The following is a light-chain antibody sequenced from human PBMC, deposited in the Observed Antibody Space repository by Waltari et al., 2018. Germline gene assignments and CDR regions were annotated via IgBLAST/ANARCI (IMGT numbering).Light chain of an antibody. CDR2: NDS. V-gene: IGLV3-27*01. CDR1: ILPKNF. CDR3: YSTANNSPVV. J-gene: IGLJ2*01. Sequence: SYELTQPSSVSVSPGQTARIPCSGDILPKNFARWFQQKPGQAPLLLIYNDSERPSGIPERFSGSSSGTTVTLTISGAQIEDEADYFCYSTANNSPVVFGGGTRLTVL.